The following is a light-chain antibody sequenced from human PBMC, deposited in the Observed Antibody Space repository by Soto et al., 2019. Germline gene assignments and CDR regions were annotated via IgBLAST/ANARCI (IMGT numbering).Light chain of an antibody. CDR3: CSYTSSSTLYV. J-gene: IGLJ1*01. CDR2: EVS. CDR1: SSDVGGYNY. Sequence: QSALTQPASVSGSPGQSITISCTGTSSDVGGYNYISWYQQHPGKAPKLILYEVSDRPSGVSNRFSGSKSGNTASPTISGLQAEDEADYYCCSYTSSSTLYVFGTGTKVTVL. V-gene: IGLV2-14*01.